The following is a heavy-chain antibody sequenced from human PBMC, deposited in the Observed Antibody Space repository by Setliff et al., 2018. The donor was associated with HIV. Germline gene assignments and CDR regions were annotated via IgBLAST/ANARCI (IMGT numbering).Heavy chain of an antibody. D-gene: IGHD3-10*01. J-gene: IGHJ3*02. CDR3: AREESGPDAFDI. CDR2: IIPIFGTA. Sequence: SVKVSCKVSGYTLTELSIHWVRQAPGQGLEWMGGIIPIFGTANYAQKFQGRVTITTDESTSTAYMELSSLRSEDTAVYYCAREESGPDAFDIWGQGTMVTVSS. V-gene: IGHV1-69*05. CDR1: GYTLTELS.